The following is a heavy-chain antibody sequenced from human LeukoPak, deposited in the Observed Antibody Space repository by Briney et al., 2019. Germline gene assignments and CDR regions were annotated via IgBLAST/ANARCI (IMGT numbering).Heavy chain of an antibody. CDR3: ARHAYSGSHSSFDY. CDR2: IYHSGST. CDR1: GYSLSSGYY. V-gene: IGHV4-38-2*01. J-gene: IGHJ4*02. D-gene: IGHD1-26*01. Sequence: PSETLSLTCAVSGYSLSSGYYWGWIRQPPGRGRDGIGSIYHSGSTYYNPSLKSRVTISVDTTKNQFSLKLSSVTAADTAVYYCARHAYSGSHSSFDYWGQGTLVTVSS.